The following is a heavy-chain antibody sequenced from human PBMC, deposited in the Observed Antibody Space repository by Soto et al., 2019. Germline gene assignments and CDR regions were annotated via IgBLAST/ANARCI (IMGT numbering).Heavy chain of an antibody. CDR3: AKDGFSGSGKYYFDY. Sequence: EVQLLESGGGLVQPGGSLRLSCAASGFTFSNYAMNWVRQAPGKGLEWVSVISDSGGSTYYADSVKGRFNISRDNSKNTLYLHMNSLTAEDTAVYYCAKDGFSGSGKYYFDYWGQGTLVTVSS. V-gene: IGHV3-23*01. D-gene: IGHD3-10*01. J-gene: IGHJ4*02. CDR1: GFTFSNYA. CDR2: ISDSGGST.